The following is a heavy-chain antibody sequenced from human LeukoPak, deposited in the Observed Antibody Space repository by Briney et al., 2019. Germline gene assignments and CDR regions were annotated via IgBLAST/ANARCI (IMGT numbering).Heavy chain of an antibody. CDR3: VRDRTKYCSSTSCPLDY. J-gene: IGHJ4*02. V-gene: IGHV1-2*07. CDR1: GYTFTDHY. D-gene: IGHD2-2*01. CDR2: INPNSDGI. Sequence: ASVKVSCKASGYTFTDHYMHWVRQAPGQGLEWMGWINPNSDGINNYAHKFQGRVTMTRDTSISTAYMELSRLRSDDTAVYYCVRDRTKYCSSTSCPLDYWGQGTLVTVSS.